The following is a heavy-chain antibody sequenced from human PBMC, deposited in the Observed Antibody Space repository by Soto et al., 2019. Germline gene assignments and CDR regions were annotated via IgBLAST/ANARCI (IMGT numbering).Heavy chain of an antibody. J-gene: IGHJ4*02. CDR3: VKDRGLSLYYFDY. CDR2: ISSNGGST. D-gene: IGHD3-16*02. V-gene: IGHV3-64D*06. CDR1: GFTFSSYA. Sequence: PGGSLRLSCAASGFTFSSYAMHWVRQAPGKGLEYVSAISSNGGSTYYADSVKGRFTISRDNSKNTLYLQMSSLRAEDTAVYYCVKDRGLSLYYFDYWGQGTLVTVSS.